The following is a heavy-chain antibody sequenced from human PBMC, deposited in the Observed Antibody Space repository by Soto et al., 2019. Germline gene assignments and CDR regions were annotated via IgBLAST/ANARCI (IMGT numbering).Heavy chain of an antibody. CDR2: FIPIFGTA. D-gene: IGHD2-2*01. CDR1: GGTVRSYA. Sequence: GASVKVSCKASGGTVRSYAIGWVRQAPGHGLEWMGGFIPIFGTANYAQKFQGRVTITAYESTSTAYMELSSLRSEDAAVYYCARDPRYDCSSTICSSYYYYGMSVWDQGTTVTVSS. J-gene: IGHJ6*02. V-gene: IGHV1-69*13. CDR3: ARDPRYDCSSTICSSYYYYGMSV.